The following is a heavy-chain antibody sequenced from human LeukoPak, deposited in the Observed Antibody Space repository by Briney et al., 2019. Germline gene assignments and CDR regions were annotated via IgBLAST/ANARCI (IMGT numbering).Heavy chain of an antibody. J-gene: IGHJ6*02. CDR2: IYYRGST. D-gene: IGHD2-2*01. Sequence: SQTLSLTCTFSGGSISRGGYYWSWIRQHPGKGREGIGYIYYRGSTYYNPSLKSRVTISVDTSKNQFSLKLSSVTAADTAVYYCARALLGYCSSTSCYSLYGMDVWGQGTTVTVSS. V-gene: IGHV4-31*03. CDR1: GGSISRGGYY. CDR3: ARALLGYCSSTSCYSLYGMDV.